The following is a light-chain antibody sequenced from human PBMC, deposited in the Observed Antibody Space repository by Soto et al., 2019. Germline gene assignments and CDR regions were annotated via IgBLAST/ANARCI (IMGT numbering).Light chain of an antibody. CDR3: SSYSISTAYL. Sequence: QSVLTQPASVSGSPGQSITISCTGTSSDVGGYDYVSWYQLHPGKAPKLMVFEVNNRPSGVSYRFSGSKSDNTASLTISGLQAEDEADYFCSSYSISTAYLFGTGTKLTVL. J-gene: IGLJ1*01. V-gene: IGLV2-14*01. CDR1: SSDVGGYDY. CDR2: EVN.